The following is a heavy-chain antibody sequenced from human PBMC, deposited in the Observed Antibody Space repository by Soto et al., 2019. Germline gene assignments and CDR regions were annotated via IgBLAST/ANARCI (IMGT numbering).Heavy chain of an antibody. D-gene: IGHD6-19*01. CDR2: INHSGST. CDR1: GGSFSGYY. V-gene: IGHV4-34*01. CDR3: ASRYSSGWYYFDY. J-gene: IGHJ4*02. Sequence: PSETLSLTCAVYGGSFSGYYWSWIRQPPGKGLEWIGEINHSGSTNYNPSLKSRVTISVDTSKNQFSLKLSSVTAADTAVYYCASRYSSGWYYFDYWGQGTLVTVSS.